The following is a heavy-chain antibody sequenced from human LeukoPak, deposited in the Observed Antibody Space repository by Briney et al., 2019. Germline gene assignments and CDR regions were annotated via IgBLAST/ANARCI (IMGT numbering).Heavy chain of an antibody. CDR1: GGSISSSSYY. CDR3: ASVYSSGWYIEYFQH. Sequence: PSETLSLTCTVSGGSISSSSYYWGWIRQPPGKGLEWIGSIYYSGSTYYNPSLKSRVTISVDTSKNQFSLKLSSVTAADTAVYDCASVYSSGWYIEYFQHWGQGTLVTVSS. CDR2: IYYSGST. J-gene: IGHJ1*01. D-gene: IGHD6-19*01. V-gene: IGHV4-39*01.